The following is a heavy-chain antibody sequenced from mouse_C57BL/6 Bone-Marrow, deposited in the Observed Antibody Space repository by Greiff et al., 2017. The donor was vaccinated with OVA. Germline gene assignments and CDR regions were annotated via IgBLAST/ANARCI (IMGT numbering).Heavy chain of an antibody. CDR3: ARGYYGSRYWYFDV. J-gene: IGHJ1*03. CDR2: IDPEDGET. CDR1: GFNIKDYY. Sequence: VQLPQSGAELVKPGASVKFSCTASGFNIKDYYMHWVKQRTEQGLEWIGRIDPEDGETKYAPTFQGKATITADTSSNTAYLQLSSLTSEDTAVYYCARGYYGSRYWYFDVWGTGTTVTVSS. V-gene: IGHV14-2*01. D-gene: IGHD1-1*01.